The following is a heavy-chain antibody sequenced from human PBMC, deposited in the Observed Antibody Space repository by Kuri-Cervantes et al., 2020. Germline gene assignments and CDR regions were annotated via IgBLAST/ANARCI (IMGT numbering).Heavy chain of an antibody. J-gene: IGHJ4*02. CDR1: GYTFTSYD. V-gene: IGHV1-8*01. D-gene: IGHD3-16*02. CDR3: ARGSGMITFGGVIVF. Sequence: ASVKVSCKASGYTFTSYDIIWVRQATGQGLEWMGWMKPTSASSGYAQKFQGRVTMTRNTSISTAYMELSSLRSEDTAVYYCARGSGMITFGGVIVFWGQGTLVTVSS. CDR2: MKPTSASS.